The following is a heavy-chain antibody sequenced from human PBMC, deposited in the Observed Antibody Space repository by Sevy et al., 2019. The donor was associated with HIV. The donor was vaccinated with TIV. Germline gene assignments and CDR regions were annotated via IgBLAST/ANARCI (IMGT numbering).Heavy chain of an antibody. V-gene: IGHV3-21*01. J-gene: IGHJ6*02. Sequence: GGSLRLSCTASGFSFNSYDMNWVRQAPGKGLEWVASISSVSTIIYYGDSGRGRLSISRDNAKKSLYLQMNSLRVEDTAGYYCARVVGYVSGNYYKCYYDLDVWGQGTAVTVSS. CDR1: GFSFNSYD. D-gene: IGHD3-10*01. CDR3: ARVVGYVSGNYYKCYYDLDV. CDR2: ISSVSTII.